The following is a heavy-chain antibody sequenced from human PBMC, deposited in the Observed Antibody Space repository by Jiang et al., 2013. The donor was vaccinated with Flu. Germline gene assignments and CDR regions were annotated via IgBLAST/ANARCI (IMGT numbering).Heavy chain of an antibody. J-gene: IGHJ3*02. Sequence: PGRSLRLSCAASGFTFSSYAMHWVRQAPGKGLEWVAVISYDGSNKYYADSVKGRFTISRDNSKNTLYLQMNSLRAEDTAVYYCARTTVVTYYGPGLPHAFDIWGQGTMVTVSS. CDR2: ISYDGSNK. CDR1: GFTFSSYA. CDR3: ARTTVVTYYGPGLPHAFDI. D-gene: IGHD4-23*01. V-gene: IGHV3-30-3*01.